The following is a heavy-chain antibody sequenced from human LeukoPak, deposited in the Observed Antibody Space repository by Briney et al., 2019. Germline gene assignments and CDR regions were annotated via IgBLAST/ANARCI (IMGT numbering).Heavy chain of an antibody. Sequence: PGGSLRLSCAASGFTFRSYDMHWVRQATGKGLEWVSGIGTAGEIYYPGSVKGRFTISRDNSKNTLSLQMNSLRAEDTAIYYCTRSGYRHPYHFESWGQGTLVIVSS. J-gene: IGHJ4*02. V-gene: IGHV3-13*01. CDR1: GFTFRSYD. D-gene: IGHD3-22*01. CDR3: TRSGYRHPYHFES. CDR2: IGTAGEI.